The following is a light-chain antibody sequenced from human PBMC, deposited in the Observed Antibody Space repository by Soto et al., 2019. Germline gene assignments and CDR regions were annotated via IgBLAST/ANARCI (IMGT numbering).Light chain of an antibody. J-gene: IGKJ1*01. CDR3: QQYNSYSRT. V-gene: IGKV1-5*03. Sequence: DIQMTQSPSTLSASVGDRVTITCRASQSISSWLAWYQQKPGKAPKLLIYKASSLESGVPSRFSGSGSGTEFTLNISSMQPDDVATYYCQQYNSYSRTFGQGTKVEIK. CDR1: QSISSW. CDR2: KAS.